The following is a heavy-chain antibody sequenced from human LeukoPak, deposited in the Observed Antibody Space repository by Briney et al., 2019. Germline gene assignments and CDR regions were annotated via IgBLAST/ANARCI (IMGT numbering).Heavy chain of an antibody. V-gene: IGHV3-21*01. Sequence: AGGSLRLSCAASGFTFSSYSMNWVRQAPGKGLGWVSSISSSSSYICYADSVKGRFTISRDNAKNSLYLQMNSLRAEDTAVYYCARDLAIAAAGTERAPDYWGQGTLVTVSS. CDR3: ARDLAIAAAGTERAPDY. CDR2: ISSSSSYI. CDR1: GFTFSSYS. D-gene: IGHD6-13*01. J-gene: IGHJ4*02.